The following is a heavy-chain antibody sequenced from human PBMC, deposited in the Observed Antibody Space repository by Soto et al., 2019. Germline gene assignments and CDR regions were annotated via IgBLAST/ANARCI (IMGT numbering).Heavy chain of an antibody. Sequence: SETLSLTCSVSGDFISSSSYYWAWIRQPPGKGLEWVGTIYYTGATYYNPSLKSRLTISLDTAKNQFSLRLSSVTAADTAVYYCGRHYDTSNRPYFGHWGQGTLVTVS. CDR2: IYYTGAT. D-gene: IGHD3-22*01. V-gene: IGHV4-39*01. J-gene: IGHJ1*01. CDR1: GDFISSSSYY. CDR3: GRHYDTSNRPYFGH.